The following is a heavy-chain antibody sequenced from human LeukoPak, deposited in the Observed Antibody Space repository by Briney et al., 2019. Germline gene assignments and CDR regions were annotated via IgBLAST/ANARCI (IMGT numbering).Heavy chain of an antibody. CDR2: IYHSGST. J-gene: IGHJ4*02. Sequence: SETLSLTCTVSGGSVSVSIYYWGWIRQPPGKGLEWIGYIYHSGSTYYNPSLKSRVTISVDRSKNQFSLKLSSVTAADTAVYYCARGLVYWGQGTLVTVSS. CDR3: ARGLVY. CDR1: GGSVSVSIYY. V-gene: IGHV4-39*07.